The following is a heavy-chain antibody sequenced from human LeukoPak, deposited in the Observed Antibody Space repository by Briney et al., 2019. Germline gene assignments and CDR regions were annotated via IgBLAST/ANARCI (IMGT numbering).Heavy chain of an antibody. CDR3: AKKGQAAAAVVHAFDI. CDR2: ISDNGAGT. V-gene: IGHV3-23*01. CDR1: GFTFSSYA. Sequence: GGSLRLSCAASGFTFSSYAMSWVRQAPGKGLEWVSAISDNGAGTYYAGSVKGRFTISRDNSKNTLYLQMNSLRVEDTAVYYCAKKGQAAAAVVHAFDIWGQGTVVTVSS. J-gene: IGHJ3*02. D-gene: IGHD6-13*01.